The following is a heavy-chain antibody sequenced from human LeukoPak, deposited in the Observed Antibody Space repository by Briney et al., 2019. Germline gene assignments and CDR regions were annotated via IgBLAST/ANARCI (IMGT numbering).Heavy chain of an antibody. J-gene: IGHJ4*02. Sequence: GGSLRLSCAASGFTFSTYSMNWVRQAPGKGLEWVSSISSSSSYIYYADSVKGRFTISRDNAKNSLYLQMNSLRAEDTAVYYCTREDHSNYNYWGQGTLVTVSS. CDR1: GFTFSTYS. D-gene: IGHD4-11*01. CDR3: TREDHSNYNY. CDR2: ISSSSSYI. V-gene: IGHV3-21*01.